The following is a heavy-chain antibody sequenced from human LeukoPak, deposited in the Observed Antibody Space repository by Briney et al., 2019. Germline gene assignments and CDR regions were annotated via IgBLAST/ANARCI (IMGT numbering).Heavy chain of an antibody. CDR3: ATPLRSRFDS. Sequence: SETLSLTCTVSGGSISGNYWSWIRQPPGKGLEWIGYIYYGGTSDYNPSLKSRVTISVDTSKNQFSLKLSSVTAADTAVYYCATPLRSRFDSWGQGTLVTVSS. CDR2: IYYGGTS. CDR1: GGSISGNY. J-gene: IGHJ4*02. V-gene: IGHV4-59*01. D-gene: IGHD1-26*01.